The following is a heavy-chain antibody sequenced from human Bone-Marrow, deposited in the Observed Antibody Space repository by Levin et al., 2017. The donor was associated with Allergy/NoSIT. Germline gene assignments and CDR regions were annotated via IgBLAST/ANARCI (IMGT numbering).Heavy chain of an antibody. CDR3: ARGLAAAPTLAYDYYYYGMDV. CDR2: ISSSSSYI. J-gene: IGHJ6*02. V-gene: IGHV3-21*01. Sequence: LSLTCAASGFTFSSYSMNWVRQAPGKGLEWVSSISSSSSYIYYADSVKGRFTISRDNAKNSLYLQMNSLRAEDTAVYYCARGLAAAPTLAYDYYYYGMDVWGQGTTVTVSS. D-gene: IGHD6-13*01. CDR1: GFTFSSYS.